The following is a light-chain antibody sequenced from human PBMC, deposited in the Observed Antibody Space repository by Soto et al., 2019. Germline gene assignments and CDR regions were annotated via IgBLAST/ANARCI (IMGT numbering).Light chain of an antibody. Sequence: DVVMTQSPLSLPVTLGQPASISCTSSQSLVYSDGNTYLNWFQQRPGQSPRRLIYKVSNRDSGVPDRFGGSGSGTDFTLKISRVEARGAGVYHCMRGTYWPWTFGQGTKVEI. CDR3: MRGTYWPWT. CDR1: QSLVYSDGNTY. V-gene: IGKV2-30*01. J-gene: IGKJ1*01. CDR2: KVS.